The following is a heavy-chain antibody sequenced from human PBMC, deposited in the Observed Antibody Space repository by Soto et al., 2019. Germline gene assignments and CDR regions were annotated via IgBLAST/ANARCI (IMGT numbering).Heavy chain of an antibody. D-gene: IGHD1-26*01. CDR3: AREEGSGSYYTENY. J-gene: IGHJ4*02. CDR1: GYTFINYA. V-gene: IGHV1-18*04. CDR2: ISAYNGET. Sequence: ASVKVSCKASGYTFINYAFSWVRRAPGQGLEWMGWISAYNGETNYAQKFQDRVTMTRDTSKTTAYMELRSLRYDDTAVYYCAREEGSGSYYTENYWGQGTLVTVSS.